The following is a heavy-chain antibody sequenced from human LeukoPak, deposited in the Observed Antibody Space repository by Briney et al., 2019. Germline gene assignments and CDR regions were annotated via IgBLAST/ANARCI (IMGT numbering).Heavy chain of an antibody. J-gene: IGHJ4*02. CDR3: ARDRVGGSGSFSECDY. CDR1: GYTFTGYY. CDR2: INPNSGGT. Sequence: VASVKVSCKASGYTFTGYYMHWVRQAPGQGLEWMGWINPNSGGTNYAQKFQGRVTMTRDTSISTAYLELSRLRSDDTAVYYCARDRVGGSGSFSECDYWGQGTLVTVSS. V-gene: IGHV1-2*02. D-gene: IGHD1-26*01.